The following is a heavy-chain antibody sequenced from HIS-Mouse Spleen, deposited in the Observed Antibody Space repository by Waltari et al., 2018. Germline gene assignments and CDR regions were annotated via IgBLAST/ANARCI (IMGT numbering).Heavy chain of an antibody. D-gene: IGHD4-4*01. Sequence: QVQLQESGPGLVKPSQTLSLTCTVSGGSISSGDYYWSWIRQPPGKGLEWIGYIYYSGGTYYNPSLKSRVTISVDTSKNQFSLKLSSVTAADTAVYYCARGKGDYSNYDGLDYWGQGTLVTVSS. CDR3: ARGKGDYSNYDGLDY. CDR1: GGSISSGDYY. V-gene: IGHV4-30-4*01. J-gene: IGHJ4*02. CDR2: IYYSGGT.